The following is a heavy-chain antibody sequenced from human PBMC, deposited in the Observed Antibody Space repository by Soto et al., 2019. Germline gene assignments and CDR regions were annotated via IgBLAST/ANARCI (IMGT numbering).Heavy chain of an antibody. CDR2: ISSSSSYI. V-gene: IGHV3-21*01. D-gene: IGHD2-2*03. J-gene: IGHJ6*02. CDR1: GFTFSSYS. CDR3: PRDLDIAVVPRHLYYYYYYGVDV. Sequence: PGGSLRLSCAASGFTFSSYSMNWVRQAPGKGLEWVSSISSSSSYIYYADSVKGRFTISRDNAKNSLYLQLNSLRAGDTAAYYCPRDLDIAVVPRHLYYYYYYGVDVWGQGTTVTVSS.